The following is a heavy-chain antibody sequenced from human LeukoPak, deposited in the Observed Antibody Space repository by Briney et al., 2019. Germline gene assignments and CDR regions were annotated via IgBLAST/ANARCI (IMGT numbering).Heavy chain of an antibody. J-gene: IGHJ4*02. D-gene: IGHD2-15*01. CDR2: ISPDGSIT. CDR1: GFTLSTYW. Sequence: PGGSLRLSCAASGFTLSTYWMHWVRHGPGKRLVWVSYISPDGSITRYADSVKGRFIISRDNSKNTLYLQMNSLRAEDTALYYCAKGSSASCYSSLSRWGQGTLVTVSS. CDR3: AKGSSASCYSSLSR. V-gene: IGHV3-74*01.